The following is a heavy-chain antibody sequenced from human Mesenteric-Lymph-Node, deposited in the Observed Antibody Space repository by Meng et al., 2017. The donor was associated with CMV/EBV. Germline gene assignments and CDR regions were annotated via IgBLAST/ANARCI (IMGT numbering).Heavy chain of an antibody. CDR3: ASHTHYAGNPPGTHNC. CDR2: LYSDG. J-gene: IGHJ4*02. D-gene: IGHD1-14*01. V-gene: IGHV3-23*03. CDR1: GFIISTYA. Sequence: GESLKISCVGSGFIISTYAMSWVRQAPGKGLEWVSVLYSDGSTLGAYTHYADSVKGRFTISRDNSKNTLYLQMNSLRAEDTAVYYCASHTHYAGNPPGTHNCWGQGTLVTVSS.